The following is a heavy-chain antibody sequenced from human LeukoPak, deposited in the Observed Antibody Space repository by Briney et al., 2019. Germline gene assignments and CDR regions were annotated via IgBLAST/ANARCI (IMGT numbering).Heavy chain of an antibody. J-gene: IGHJ3*02. D-gene: IGHD3-3*01. CDR3: AKLRSLEWFNPGAFDI. CDR1: GSTFSSYA. V-gene: IGHV3-23*01. CDR2: IRGGGGSK. Sequence: GRSLRLSCAASGSTFSSYAMSGVRQGPGKGLWWGSDIRGGGGSKYYAASVKRSFTISRANSKNTLYLQLNSLRAEDTAVYYCAKLRSLEWFNPGAFDIWGQGTMVTVSS.